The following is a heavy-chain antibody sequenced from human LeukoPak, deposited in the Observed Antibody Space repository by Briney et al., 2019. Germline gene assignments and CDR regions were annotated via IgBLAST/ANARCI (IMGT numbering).Heavy chain of an antibody. V-gene: IGHV3-7*01. CDR1: GFSFRSYW. CDR3: ARRASYYDGSGYPTRFAFDI. D-gene: IGHD3-22*01. Sequence: GGSLRLSCAASGFSFRSYWMSWVRQAPGKGLEWVASIKQDGSEKSYVDSVKGRFTISRDNAKNSLYLRMNSLGAEDTAVYYCARRASYYDGSGYPTRFAFDIWGQGTMVTVSS. J-gene: IGHJ3*02. CDR2: IKQDGSEK.